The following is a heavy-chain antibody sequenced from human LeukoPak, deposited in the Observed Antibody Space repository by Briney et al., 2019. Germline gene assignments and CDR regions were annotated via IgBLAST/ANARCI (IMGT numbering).Heavy chain of an antibody. V-gene: IGHV4-39*01. J-gene: IGHJ4*02. CDR1: GGSISSSSYY. CDR3: ARPGDSSGWYGGSDY. CDR2: IYYSGST. D-gene: IGHD6-19*01. Sequence: SETLSLTCTVSGGSISSSSYYWGWIRQPPGKGLEWIGSIYYSGSTYYNPSLKSRVTISVDTSKNQFSLELSSVTAADTAVYYCARPGDSSGWYGGSDYWGQGTLVTVSS.